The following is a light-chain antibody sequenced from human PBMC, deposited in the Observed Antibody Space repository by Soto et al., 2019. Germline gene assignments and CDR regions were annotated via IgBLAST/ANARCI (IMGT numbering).Light chain of an antibody. CDR3: QQRSNRGRLT. J-gene: IGKJ4*01. CDR2: DAS. Sequence: EIVLTQSPATLSLSPGERATLSCRASQSVSSYLAWYQQKPGQAPRLLIYDASNRATGIPARFSGSGSGTDFTLTISSLEPEDFAGYYCQQRSNRGRLTFGGGTKVEIK. CDR1: QSVSSY. V-gene: IGKV3-11*01.